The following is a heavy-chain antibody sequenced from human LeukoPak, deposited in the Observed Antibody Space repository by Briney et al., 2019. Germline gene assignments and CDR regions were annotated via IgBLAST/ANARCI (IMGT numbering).Heavy chain of an antibody. CDR2: IIPNTGGT. V-gene: IGHV1-2*02. CDR1: GYSFSGFY. D-gene: IGHD5-18*01. J-gene: IGHJ4*02. Sequence: ASVKVSCKAPGYSFSGFYMHWVRQAPGQGLEWMGWIIPNTGGTNYAQKFQGRVTMTTDTSTTTAYMELRSLRSDDTAVYYCARGGYSYGYMGYFDYWGQGTLVTVSS. CDR3: ARGGYSYGYMGYFDY.